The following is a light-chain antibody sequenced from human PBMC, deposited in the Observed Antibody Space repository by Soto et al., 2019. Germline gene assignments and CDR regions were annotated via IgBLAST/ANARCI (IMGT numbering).Light chain of an antibody. Sequence: QSALTQPRSVSGSPGQSVTISCTGTSSDVGGYNYVSWYQQYPDRAPKVIIYDVSERPSGVPDRFSGSKSGNTASLTISGLQAEDEAEYYCCSYAGSYTYVFGSGTKLTVL. V-gene: IGLV2-11*01. CDR3: CSYAGSYTYV. CDR2: DVS. J-gene: IGLJ1*01. CDR1: SSDVGGYNY.